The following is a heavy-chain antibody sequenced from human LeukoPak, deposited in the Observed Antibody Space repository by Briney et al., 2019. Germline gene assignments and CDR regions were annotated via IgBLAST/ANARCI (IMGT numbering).Heavy chain of an antibody. Sequence: GGSLRLSCGASGFTLSDYYMSWIRQAPGKGLEWVSYISSSGSTIYYADSVKGRSTISRDNAKNSLYLQMNSLRAEDTAVYYCARGMVRGVIGAFDIWGQGTMVTVSS. CDR2: ISSSGSTI. CDR3: ARGMVRGVIGAFDI. J-gene: IGHJ3*02. D-gene: IGHD3-10*01. CDR1: GFTLSDYY. V-gene: IGHV3-11*04.